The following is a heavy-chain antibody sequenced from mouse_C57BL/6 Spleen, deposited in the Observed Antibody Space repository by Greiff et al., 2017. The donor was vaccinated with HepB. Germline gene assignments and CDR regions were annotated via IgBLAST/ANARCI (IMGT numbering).Heavy chain of an antibody. CDR3: ARDNIGGYYFDY. Sequence: EVQLVESGGGLVKPGGSLKLSCAASGFTFSSYAMSWVRQTPEKRLEWVATISDGGSYTYYPDNVKGRFTISRDNAKNNLYLQMSHLKSEDTAMYYCARDNIGGYYFDYWGQGTTLTVSS. V-gene: IGHV5-4*01. D-gene: IGHD2-14*01. CDR2: ISDGGSYT. J-gene: IGHJ2*01. CDR1: GFTFSSYA.